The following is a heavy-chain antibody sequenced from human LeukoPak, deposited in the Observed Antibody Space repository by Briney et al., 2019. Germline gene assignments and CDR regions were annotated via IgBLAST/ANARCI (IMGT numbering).Heavy chain of an antibody. CDR1: GYTFTGHY. J-gene: IGHJ4*02. V-gene: IGHV1-2*02. D-gene: IGHD1-26*01. Sequence: ASVKVSCKASGYTFTGHYMHWVRQAPGQGLEWMGWINPNSGGTNYAQKFQGRVTMTRDTSISTAYMELSRLRSDDTAVYYCARDLIVGATSLDYWGQGTLVTVSS. CDR2: INPNSGGT. CDR3: ARDLIVGATSLDY.